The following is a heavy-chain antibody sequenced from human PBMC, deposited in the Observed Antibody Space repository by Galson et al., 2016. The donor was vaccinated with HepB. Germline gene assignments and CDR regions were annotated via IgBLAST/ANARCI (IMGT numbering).Heavy chain of an antibody. J-gene: IGHJ4*02. D-gene: IGHD2-21*01. CDR3: ASPVPLGD. CDR2: IYSSGVT. CDR1: GFIVSTNY. V-gene: IGHV3-53*01. Sequence: SLRLSCAASGFIVSTNYMTWVRQAPGKGLEWVSIIYSSGVTYYADSVQGRFTISRDNSKNTLYLQMNSLRVEDTAVYYCASPVPLGDWGQGTLVTVSS.